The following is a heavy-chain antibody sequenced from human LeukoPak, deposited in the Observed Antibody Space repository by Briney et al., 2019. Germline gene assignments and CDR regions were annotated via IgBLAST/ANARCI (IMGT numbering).Heavy chain of an antibody. J-gene: IGHJ4*02. CDR3: VGDAGRGGDFDS. CDR2: IKPDGGEQ. D-gene: IGHD3-10*01. V-gene: IGHV3-7*01. CDR1: GFSFGSYW. Sequence: GGSLRLSCSASGFSFGSYWMTWVRQAPGKGLQWVANIKPDGGEQYYVDSLKGRFTISRDNAKNSLFLQMNTLRAEDTAVYFCVGDAGRGGDFDSWGQGTLVTVSS.